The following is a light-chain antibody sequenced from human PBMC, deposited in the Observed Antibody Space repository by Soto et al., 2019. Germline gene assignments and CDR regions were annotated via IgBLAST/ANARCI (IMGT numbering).Light chain of an antibody. CDR2: DAS. Sequence: EIVLTQSPATLSLSPGERATLSCRASQSVSSYLAWYQQKPGQAPRLLIYDASNRATGIPARFSGSGSGTDFTLPISTLEPEDFAVYYCLQRSNWPPRYTFGQGTELEIK. CDR1: QSVSSY. J-gene: IGKJ2*01. V-gene: IGKV3-11*01. CDR3: LQRSNWPPRYT.